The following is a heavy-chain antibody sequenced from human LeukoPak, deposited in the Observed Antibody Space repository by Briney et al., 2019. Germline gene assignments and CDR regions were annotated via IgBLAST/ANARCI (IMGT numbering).Heavy chain of an antibody. J-gene: IGHJ4*02. Sequence: GVSVKVSCKASGHTFTDYYLHWVRQAPGQGVEWMGWINPKDDDTNYAQTFQGRVTMTRDTSISTAHMEVSRLRSDDTAVYYCARANFLYCSSTTCLFDYWGQGTLVTVSS. V-gene: IGHV1-2*02. D-gene: IGHD2-2*01. CDR1: GHTFTDYY. CDR3: ARANFLYCSSTTCLFDY. CDR2: INPKDDDT.